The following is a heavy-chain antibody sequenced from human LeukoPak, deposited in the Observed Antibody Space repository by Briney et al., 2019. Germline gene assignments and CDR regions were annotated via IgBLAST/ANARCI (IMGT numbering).Heavy chain of an antibody. CDR1: GFTFSTYS. Sequence: KSGESLRLSCAATGFTFSTYSMNWVRQAPGRGLEWVSSISISSSYIYYADSVKGRFTISRDNAKNLLFLQMNSLRAEDTAVYYCARGLEYCSSTSCYAADYCGLGTLVTVSS. J-gene: IGHJ4*02. CDR3: ARGLEYCSSTSCYAADY. V-gene: IGHV3-21*06. CDR2: ISISSSYI. D-gene: IGHD2-2*01.